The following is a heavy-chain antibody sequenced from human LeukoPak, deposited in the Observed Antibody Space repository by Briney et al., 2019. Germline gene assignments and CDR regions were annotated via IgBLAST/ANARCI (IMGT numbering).Heavy chain of an antibody. Sequence: ASVKVSCKASGYTFTSYGISWVRQAPGQGLEWMGWISAYIGNTNYAQKLQGRVTMTTDTSTSTAYMGLRSLRSDDTAVYYCARKALHYYGSGSYYAFDIWGQGTMATVSS. V-gene: IGHV1-18*01. CDR1: GYTFTSYG. D-gene: IGHD3-10*01. CDR2: ISAYIGNT. J-gene: IGHJ3*02. CDR3: ARKALHYYGSGSYYAFDI.